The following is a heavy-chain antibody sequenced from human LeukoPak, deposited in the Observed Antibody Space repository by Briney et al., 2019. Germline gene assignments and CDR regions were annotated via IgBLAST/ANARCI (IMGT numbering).Heavy chain of an antibody. J-gene: IGHJ6*02. D-gene: IGHD6-19*01. V-gene: IGHV4-4*07. Sequence: SETLSLTCTVSGGSISSYYWSWIRQPAGKGLEWIGRIYTSGSTNYNPSLKSRVTMSVDTSKNQFSLKLSSVTAADTAVYYCARDFPARICPGWYYYYYGMDVWGQGTTVTVSS. CDR1: GGSISSYY. CDR3: ARDFPARICPGWYYYYYGMDV. CDR2: IYTSGST.